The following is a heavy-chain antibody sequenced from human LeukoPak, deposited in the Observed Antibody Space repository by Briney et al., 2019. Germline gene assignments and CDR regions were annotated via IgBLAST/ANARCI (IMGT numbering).Heavy chain of an antibody. D-gene: IGHD3-22*01. V-gene: IGHV4-39*07. CDR3: AAHYYDSSGYAAFDI. Sequence: SETLSLTCTVSGGSISSSSYYWGWIRQPPGKGLEWIGSIYYSGSTYYNPSLKSRVTISVDTSKNQFSLKLSFVTAADTAVYYCAAHYYDSSGYAAFDIWGQGTMVTVSS. CDR2: IYYSGST. CDR1: GGSISSSSYY. J-gene: IGHJ3*02.